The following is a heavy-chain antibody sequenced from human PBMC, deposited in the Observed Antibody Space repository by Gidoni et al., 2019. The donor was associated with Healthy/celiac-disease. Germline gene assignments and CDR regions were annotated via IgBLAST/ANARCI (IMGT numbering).Heavy chain of an antibody. CDR2: ISYDGSNK. D-gene: IGHD4-17*01. Sequence: QVQLMESGEGVVQPGRSLRLTLAASGFTFSSYCVHWVPQALGQGLELVEVISYDGSNKYYADSVKGRFTISRDNSKNTLYLQMNSLRAEDTAVYYCAKDGGGDYAAFLGYWGQGTLVTVSS. CDR1: GFTFSSYC. J-gene: IGHJ4*02. V-gene: IGHV3-30*18. CDR3: AKDGGGDYAAFLGY.